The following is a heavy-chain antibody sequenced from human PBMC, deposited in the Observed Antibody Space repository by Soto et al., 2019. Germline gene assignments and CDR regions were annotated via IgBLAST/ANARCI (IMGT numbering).Heavy chain of an antibody. CDR1: GFTFSSYS. CDR3: AREPPGPDYGMDV. J-gene: IGHJ6*02. CDR2: ISSSRSYI. Sequence: GGSLRLSCAASGFTFSSYSMNWVRQAPGKGLEWVSSISSSRSYIYYADSVKGRFTISRDNAKNSLYLQMNSLRAEDTAVYYCAREPPGPDYGMDVWGQGTTVTVS. V-gene: IGHV3-21*01.